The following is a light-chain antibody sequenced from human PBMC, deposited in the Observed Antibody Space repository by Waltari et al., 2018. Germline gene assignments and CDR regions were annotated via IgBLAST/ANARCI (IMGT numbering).Light chain of an antibody. Sequence: QSVLTQTPSVSEAPRQRVTISRSGSRSHLGNNTLHWYQQVPGKAPKLLVFANDLLPSGVSDRFSGSKSGTSASLAISGLRSEDEGVYFCAAWDDSLKGVLFGGGTKLTVL. CDR1: RSHLGNNT. J-gene: IGLJ2*01. CDR3: AAWDDSLKGVL. V-gene: IGLV1-36*01. CDR2: AND.